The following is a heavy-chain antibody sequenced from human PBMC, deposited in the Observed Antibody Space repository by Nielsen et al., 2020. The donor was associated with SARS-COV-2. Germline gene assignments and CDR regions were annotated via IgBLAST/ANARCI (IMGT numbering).Heavy chain of an antibody. Sequence: GESLKISCKGSGYSFTSYWISWVRQMPGKGLEWMGRIDPSDSYTNYSPSFQGHVTISADKSISTAYLQWSSLKASDTAMYYCARRASPRGWYVEGDYYYYYGMDVWGQGTTVTVSS. V-gene: IGHV5-10-1*01. CDR3: ARRASPRGWYVEGDYYYYYGMDV. CDR2: IDPSDSYT. D-gene: IGHD6-19*01. CDR1: GYSFTSYW. J-gene: IGHJ6*02.